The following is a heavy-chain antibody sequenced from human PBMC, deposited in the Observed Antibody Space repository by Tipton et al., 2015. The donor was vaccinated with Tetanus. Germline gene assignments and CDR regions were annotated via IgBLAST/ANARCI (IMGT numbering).Heavy chain of an antibody. CDR3: VRANYELFKKGPFDF. Sequence: TLSLTCSVSGASLRSGDYNWSWIRQPPGKGLEWLAYISDSGLTNSNYFLKSRITISRDTSGNQFSLKLTSVTAADTAVYYCVRANYELFKKGPFDFWGPGSLVIVSS. J-gene: IGHJ4*02. D-gene: IGHD3-3*01. V-gene: IGHV4-61*08. CDR1: GASLRSGDYN. CDR2: ISDSGLT.